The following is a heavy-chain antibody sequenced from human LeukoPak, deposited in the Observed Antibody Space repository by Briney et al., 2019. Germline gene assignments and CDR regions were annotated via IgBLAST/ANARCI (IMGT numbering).Heavy chain of an antibody. D-gene: IGHD4-17*01. CDR2: ISSSSSYI. Sequence: SGGSLRLSCAASGFTFSSYSMNWVRQAPGKGLEWVSSISSSSSYIYYADSVKGRFTISRDNAKNSLYLQMNSLRAEDTAVYYCARGYGDFKYYFDYWGQGTLVTVSS. V-gene: IGHV3-21*01. CDR1: GFTFSSYS. CDR3: ARGYGDFKYYFDY. J-gene: IGHJ4*02.